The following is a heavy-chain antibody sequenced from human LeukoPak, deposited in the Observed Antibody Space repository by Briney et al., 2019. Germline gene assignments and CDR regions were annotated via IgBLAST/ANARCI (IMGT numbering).Heavy chain of an antibody. V-gene: IGHV1-18*01. CDR2: ISAYNGNT. D-gene: IGHD6-13*01. CDR3: ASAIAAAAPGY. CDR1: GYTFTSYG. J-gene: IGHJ4*02. Sequence: ASVKVSCKASGYTFTSYGISWVRQAPGQGLEWMGWISAYNGNTNYAQKFQGRVTITRDTSASTAYMELSSLRSEDTAVYYCASAIAAAAPGYWGQGTLVTVSS.